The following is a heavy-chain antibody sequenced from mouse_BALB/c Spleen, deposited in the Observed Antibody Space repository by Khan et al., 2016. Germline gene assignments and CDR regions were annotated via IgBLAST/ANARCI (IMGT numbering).Heavy chain of an antibody. CDR2: ISYSGST. D-gene: IGHD1-2*01. CDR3: ARTARIKY. CDR1: GYSITSGYD. Sequence: EVQLQESGPGLVKPSQSLSLTCTVTGYSITSGYDWNWIRQFPGNKLEWMGNISYSGSTNYNPSLKSRITITRDTSKNQFFLQLNSVTTEDTATSYCARTARIKYWGQGTTLTVSS. V-gene: IGHV3-2*02. J-gene: IGHJ2*01.